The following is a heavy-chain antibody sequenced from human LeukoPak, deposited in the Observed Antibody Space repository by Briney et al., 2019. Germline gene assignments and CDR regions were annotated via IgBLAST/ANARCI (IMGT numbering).Heavy chain of an antibody. CDR3: ARDMGITGADDC. D-gene: IGHD6-13*01. V-gene: IGHV3-21*01. J-gene: IGHJ4*02. Sequence: GGSLRLSCVGSGFAFSTYSMNWVRQAPGKGLEWVSSISSSSSSTYYADSVKGRFTISRDNAAKSVYLQMTSLRAEDTAVYYCARDMGITGADDCWGQGTLVTVSS. CDR1: GFAFSTYS. CDR2: ISSSSSST.